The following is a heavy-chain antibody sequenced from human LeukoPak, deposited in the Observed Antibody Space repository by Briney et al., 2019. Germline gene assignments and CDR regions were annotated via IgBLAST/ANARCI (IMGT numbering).Heavy chain of an antibody. CDR3: AASYDSSGYSLLDY. D-gene: IGHD3-22*01. CDR1: GFTFTSSA. CDR2: IVVGSGNT. V-gene: IGHV1-58*01. Sequence: SVKVSCKASGFTFTSSAVQWVRQARGQRLEWIGWIVVGSGNTNYAQKFQERVTITRDMSTSTAYMELSSLRSEDTAVYYCAASYDSSGYSLLDYWGQGTLVTVSS. J-gene: IGHJ4*02.